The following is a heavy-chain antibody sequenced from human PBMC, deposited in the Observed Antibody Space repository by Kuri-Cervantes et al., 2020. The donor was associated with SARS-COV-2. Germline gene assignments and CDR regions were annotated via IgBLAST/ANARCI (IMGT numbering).Heavy chain of an antibody. Sequence: SETLSLTCAVYGGSFSGYYWSWIRQPPGKGLEWIGEINHSGSTNYNPSLKSRVTISVDTSKNQFSLKLSSVTAADTAVYYCARDPVVLRYFVGFDPWGQGTLVTVSS. CDR3: ARDPVVLRYFVGFDP. CDR1: GGSFSGYY. CDR2: INHSGST. V-gene: IGHV4-34*01. D-gene: IGHD3-9*01. J-gene: IGHJ5*02.